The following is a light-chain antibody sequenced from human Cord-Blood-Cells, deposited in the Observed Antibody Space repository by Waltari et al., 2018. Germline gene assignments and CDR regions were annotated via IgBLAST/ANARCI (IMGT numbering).Light chain of an antibody. J-gene: IGKJ2*01. CDR1: QGISSY. CDR3: QQRNSYPHT. CDR2: AAS. V-gene: IGKV1-9*01. Sequence: IQLTQSPSSLSASVGDRVTITCRASQGISSYLAWYQQKPGKAPKLLIYAASTLQSGVPSRFGGSGSGTDFTLTISSLQPEDFATYYCQQRNSYPHTFGQGTKLEIK.